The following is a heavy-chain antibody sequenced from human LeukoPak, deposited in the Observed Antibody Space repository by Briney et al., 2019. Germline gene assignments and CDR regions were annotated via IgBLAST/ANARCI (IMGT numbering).Heavy chain of an antibody. Sequence: ASVKVSCKASGGTFSSYAISWVRQAPGQGLEWMGGIIPIFGTANYAQKFQGRVTITADESTSTAYMELSSLRSEDTAVYYCARDGAEEQWLVSRCDYWGQGTLVTVSS. J-gene: IGHJ4*02. D-gene: IGHD6-19*01. V-gene: IGHV1-69*13. CDR1: GGTFSSYA. CDR3: ARDGAEEQWLVSRCDY. CDR2: IIPIFGTA.